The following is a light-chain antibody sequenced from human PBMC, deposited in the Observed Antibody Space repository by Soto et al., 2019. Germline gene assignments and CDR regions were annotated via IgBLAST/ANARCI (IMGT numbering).Light chain of an antibody. CDR2: EGT. Sequence: QSALTQPPSASGSPGQSVTISCTGTSSDVGTYDYVSWYQQHPGKAPKLMIYEGTKRPSGVPDRFSGSKSGNTASLTVSGLQAEDEADYYCSSYAGNSIFVIFGGGTQLTVL. CDR3: SSYAGNSIFVI. V-gene: IGLV2-8*01. J-gene: IGLJ2*01. CDR1: SSDVGTYDY.